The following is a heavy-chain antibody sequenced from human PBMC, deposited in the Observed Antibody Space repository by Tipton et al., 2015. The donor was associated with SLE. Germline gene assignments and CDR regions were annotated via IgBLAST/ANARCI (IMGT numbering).Heavy chain of an antibody. CDR3: AREQRTTRDHWDYYYYYLDV. J-gene: IGHJ6*02. D-gene: IGHD1-14*01. Sequence: SLRLSCATSSFSVDTNYMTWVRQAPGKGLEWVSLIYSGSGGRTYYADSVKGRFTISRDNSKNTLYLQMNNLRAEDTAVYYCAREQRTTRDHWDYYYYYLDVWGHGATVTVS. V-gene: IGHV3-53*01. CDR1: SFSVDTNY. CDR2: IYSGSGGRT.